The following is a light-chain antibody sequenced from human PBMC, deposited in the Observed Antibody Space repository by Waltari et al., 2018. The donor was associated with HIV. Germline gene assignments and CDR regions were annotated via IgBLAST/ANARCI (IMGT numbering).Light chain of an antibody. CDR1: SSDVGGYNY. J-gene: IGLJ2*01. V-gene: IGLV2-14*01. CDR2: EVS. Sequence: QSALTQPASVSGSPGQSITISCTGTSSDVGGYNYVSWYQQPPGKAPKPKIYEVSNRPSGVSNRFSGSKSGNTASLTISGLQAEDEADYYCSSYTSSSTLVFGGGTELTVL. CDR3: SSYTSSSTLV.